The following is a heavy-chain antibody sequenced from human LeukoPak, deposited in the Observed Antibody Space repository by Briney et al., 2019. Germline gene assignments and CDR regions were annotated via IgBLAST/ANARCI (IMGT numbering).Heavy chain of an antibody. J-gene: IGHJ5*02. D-gene: IGHD5-12*01. CDR2: INHSGST. CDR1: GGSFSGYY. V-gene: IGHV4-34*01. CDR3: ARDSPTEGLRLNCFDP. Sequence: SETLSLTCAVYGGSFSGYYWSWIRQPPGKGLEWIGEINHSGSTNYNPSLKSRVTISVDTSKNQFSLKLSSVTAADTAVYYCARDSPTEGLRLNCFDPWGQGTLVTVSS.